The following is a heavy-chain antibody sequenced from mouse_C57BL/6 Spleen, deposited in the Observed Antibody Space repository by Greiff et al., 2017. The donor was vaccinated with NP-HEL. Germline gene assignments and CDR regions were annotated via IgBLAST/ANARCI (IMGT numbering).Heavy chain of an antibody. CDR2: ISSGGSYT. V-gene: IGHV5-6*02. D-gene: IGHD3-2*01. J-gene: IGHJ3*01. CDR3: ARRETGWFAY. CDR1: GFTFSSYG. Sequence: EVKLIESGGDLVKPGGSLKLSCAASGFTFSSYGMSWVRQTPDKRLEWVATISSGGSYTYYPDSVKGRFTISRDNAKNTLYLQMSSLKSEDTAMYYCARRETGWFAYWGQGTLVTVSA.